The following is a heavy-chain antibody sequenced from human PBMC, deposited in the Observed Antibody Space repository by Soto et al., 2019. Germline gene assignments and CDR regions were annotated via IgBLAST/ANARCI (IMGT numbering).Heavy chain of an antibody. V-gene: IGHV4-4*07. Sequence: SETLSLTCTVSGDSVSKYYWNWIRQPAGKGLEWIGRIHSTRSPNYNPSLKSRVTMSVDSSKNQFSLKLNLTSVTAADTAVYYCARSPAYGDYANLDTWGQGTLVTRSS. CDR2: IHSTRSP. CDR1: GDSVSKYY. J-gene: IGHJ5*02. D-gene: IGHD4-17*01. CDR3: ARSPAYGDYANLDT.